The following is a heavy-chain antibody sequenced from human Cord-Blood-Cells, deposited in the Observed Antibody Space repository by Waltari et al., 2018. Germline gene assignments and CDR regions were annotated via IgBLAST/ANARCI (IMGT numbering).Heavy chain of an antibody. J-gene: IGHJ3*02. CDR1: GGSFSGYS. V-gene: IGHV4-34*01. CDR3: ARSSSSDAFDI. CDR2: IHHSGST. D-gene: IGHD6-13*01. Sequence: QVQLQQWGAGLLKPSETLSLTCAVSGGSFSGYSWIWIRQPPGKGLEWIGEIHHSGSTNYNPSLKSRVTISVDTSKNQFSLKLSSVTAADTAVYYCARSSSSDAFDIWGQGTMVTVSS.